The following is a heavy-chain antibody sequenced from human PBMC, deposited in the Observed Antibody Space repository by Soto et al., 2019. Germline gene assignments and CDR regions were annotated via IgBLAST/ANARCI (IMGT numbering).Heavy chain of an antibody. V-gene: IGHV1-3*01. J-gene: IGHJ4*02. Sequence: QVQLVQSGAEVKKPGASVKVSCKASGYTFTSYAMHWVRQAPGQRLEWMGWINAGNGNTKYSQKFQGRVTITRDTSARTAYMEVSSLRSEDTAVYYCARDLGGWPDYWGQGTLVTVSS. CDR2: INAGNGNT. D-gene: IGHD2-15*01. CDR1: GYTFTSYA. CDR3: ARDLGGWPDY.